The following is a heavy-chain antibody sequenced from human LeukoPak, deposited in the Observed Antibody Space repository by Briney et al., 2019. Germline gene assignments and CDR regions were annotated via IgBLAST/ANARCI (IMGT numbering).Heavy chain of an antibody. CDR3: TKGCGDY. V-gene: IGHV3-49*03. D-gene: IGHD2-15*01. CDR1: VFSFGEYA. Sequence: GGSLRLSCTTSVFSFGEYAMSWFRQAPGKGLELVGFIRSEAYGGTTEYVASVKGRFTISRDDSESLAYLQMTSLKIEDTAVYYCTKGCGDYRGRGTLVTVSS. CDR2: IRSEAYGGTT. J-gene: IGHJ4*02.